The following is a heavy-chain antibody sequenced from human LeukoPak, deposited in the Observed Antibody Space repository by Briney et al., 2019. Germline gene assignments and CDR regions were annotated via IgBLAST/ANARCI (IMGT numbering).Heavy chain of an antibody. CDR3: AKDEGAMAVNDAFDI. CDR1: GFTFSSYA. CDR2: ISYDGSNK. J-gene: IGHJ3*02. D-gene: IGHD1-26*01. V-gene: IGHV3-30-3*01. Sequence: GGSLRLSCAASGFTFSSYAMHWVRQAPGKGLEWVAVISYDGSNKYYADSVKGRFTISRDNSKNTLYLQMNSLRAEDTAVYYCAKDEGAMAVNDAFDIWGQGTMVTVSS.